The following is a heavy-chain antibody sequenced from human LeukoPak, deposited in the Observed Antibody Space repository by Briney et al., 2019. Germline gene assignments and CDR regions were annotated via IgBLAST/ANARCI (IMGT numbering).Heavy chain of an antibody. Sequence: SETLSLTCTVSGGSFSSSRYYWGWIRQPPGKGLEWIGSFYYSGSTYYNPSLKSRVSISVDTSKNQFSLRLTSVTAADTALYCCAGTREYSPLELPYWGQGTLVTVSS. J-gene: IGHJ4*02. D-gene: IGHD5-12*01. CDR3: AGTREYSPLELPY. CDR1: GGSFSSSRYY. CDR2: FYYSGST. V-gene: IGHV4-39*01.